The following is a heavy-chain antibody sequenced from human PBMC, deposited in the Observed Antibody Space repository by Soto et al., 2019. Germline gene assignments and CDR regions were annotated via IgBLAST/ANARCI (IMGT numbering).Heavy chain of an antibody. J-gene: IGHJ6*02. Sequence: GGSLRLSCAASGFTFSSYAMSWVRQAPGKGLEWVSAISGSGGSTYYADSVKGRFTISRDNSKNTLYLQMNSLRAEDTAVYYCAKTRDVVVVAATVYYYGMDFWGQGTTVTVSS. CDR1: GFTFSSYA. D-gene: IGHD2-15*01. V-gene: IGHV3-23*01. CDR3: AKTRDVVVVAATVYYYGMDF. CDR2: ISGSGGST.